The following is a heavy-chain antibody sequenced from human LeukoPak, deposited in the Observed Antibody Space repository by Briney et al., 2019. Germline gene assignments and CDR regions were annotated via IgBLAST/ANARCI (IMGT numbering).Heavy chain of an antibody. Sequence: SETLSLTCTVSGGSISSYYWSWLRQPPGKGLEWIGYIYYSGSTNYNPSLKSRVTISVDSSKNQFSLKLSSVTAADTAVYYCARDRSMVRGDPPPGPTPEYYYYYMDVWGKGTTVTISS. CDR1: GGSISSYY. V-gene: IGHV4-59*01. J-gene: IGHJ6*03. CDR3: ARDRSMVRGDPPPGPTPEYYYYYMDV. CDR2: IYYSGST. D-gene: IGHD3-10*01.